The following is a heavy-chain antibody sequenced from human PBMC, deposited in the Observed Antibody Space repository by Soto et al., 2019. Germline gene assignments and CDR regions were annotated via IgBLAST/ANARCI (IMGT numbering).Heavy chain of an antibody. CDR3: ARRDWNGGYCDF. D-gene: IGHD1-1*01. CDR1: GFTFSGYW. J-gene: IGHJ4*02. CDR2: ISGDGSSA. Sequence: GASVKVSCAASGFTFSGYWMHWVRQVPGKGLVWVSRISGDGSSAHYADFAKGRFTISRDNAKNTVYLQMNSLRVDDSAVYYCARRDWNGGYCDFWGQGILVTVSS. V-gene: IGHV3-74*01.